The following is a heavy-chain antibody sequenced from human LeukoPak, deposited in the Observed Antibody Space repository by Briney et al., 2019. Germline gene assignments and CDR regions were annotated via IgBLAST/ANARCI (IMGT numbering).Heavy chain of an antibody. V-gene: IGHV1-69*13. CDR3: ARLLDYGDLFDY. CDR2: IIPIFGTA. Sequence: ASVKLSCTASGCTFSSYAISWVRQAPGQGLEWMGGIIPIFGTANYAQKFQGRVTITADESTSTAYMELSSLRSEDTAVYYCARLLDYGDLFDYWGQGTLVTVSS. CDR1: GCTFSSYA. D-gene: IGHD4-17*01. J-gene: IGHJ4*02.